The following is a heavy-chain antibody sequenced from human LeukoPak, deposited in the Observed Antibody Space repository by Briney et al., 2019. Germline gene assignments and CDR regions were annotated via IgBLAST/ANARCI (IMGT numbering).Heavy chain of an antibody. D-gene: IGHD1-26*01. CDR2: INPNSGGT. J-gene: IGHJ5*02. V-gene: IGHV1-2*02. CDR3: ARERAVKGSWFDP. CDR1: GYTFTGYY. Sequence: ASVKVSCKASGYTFTGYYMHWVRQAPGQGLEWMGWINPNSGGTNYAQKFQGRVAMTRDTSISTAYMELSRLRSDDTAVYYCARERAVKGSWFDPWGQGTLVTVSS.